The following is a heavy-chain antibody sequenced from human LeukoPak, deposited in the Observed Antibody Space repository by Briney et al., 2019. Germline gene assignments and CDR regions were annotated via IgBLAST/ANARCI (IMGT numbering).Heavy chain of an antibody. CDR3: ARGYSYRYEY. D-gene: IGHD3-10*01. J-gene: IGHJ4*02. V-gene: IGHV3-13*01. CDR2: IGTAGDS. Sequence: PGGFLRLSCAASGFTFSSYDMHWVRQPTGRGLEWVAAIGTAGDSYYPGSVRGRFTVSREDAKNSLYLQMNSLTAGDTAVYYCARGYSYRYEYWGQGTLVTVSS. CDR1: GFTFSSYD.